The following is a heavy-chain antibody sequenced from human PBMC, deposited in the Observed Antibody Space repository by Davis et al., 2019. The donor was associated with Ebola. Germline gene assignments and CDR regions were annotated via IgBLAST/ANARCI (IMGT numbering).Heavy chain of an antibody. V-gene: IGHV3-30*18. Sequence: GESLKISCAASGFTFSSYDMSWVRQAPGKGLEWVAVISYDGSNKYYADSVKGRFTISRDNSKNTLYLQMNSLRAEDTAVYYCAKDSWQLAFGYWGQGTLVTVSS. J-gene: IGHJ4*02. CDR3: AKDSWQLAFGY. D-gene: IGHD6-6*01. CDR1: GFTFSSYD. CDR2: ISYDGSNK.